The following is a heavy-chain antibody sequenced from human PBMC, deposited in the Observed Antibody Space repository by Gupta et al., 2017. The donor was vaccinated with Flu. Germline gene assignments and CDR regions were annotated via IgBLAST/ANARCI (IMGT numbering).Heavy chain of an antibody. CDR2: ISYDGSNK. J-gene: IGHJ6*02. D-gene: IGHD5-18*01. CDR3: AKDLFRKTAMVTPHYYYYGMDV. Sequence: SSYGMHWVRQAPGKGLEWVAVISYDGSNKYYADSVKGRFTISRDNSKNTLYLQMNSLRAEDTAVYYCAKDLFRKTAMVTPHYYYYGMDVWGQGTTVTVSS. V-gene: IGHV3-30*18. CDR1: SSYG.